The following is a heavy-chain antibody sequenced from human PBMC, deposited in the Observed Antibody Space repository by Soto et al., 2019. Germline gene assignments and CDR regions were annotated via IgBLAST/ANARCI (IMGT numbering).Heavy chain of an antibody. CDR1: GFTFSSFA. J-gene: IGHJ6*02. V-gene: IGHV3-23*01. D-gene: IGHD2-2*01. CDR2: IGESGTPT. Sequence: EVQLLESGGGLVQPGGSLRLSWAASGFTFSSFAMKWVRLGPGKGLEWVSLIGESGTPTYYADSVKGRFTISRDNSGNTLFLEMYSLRAEDTAVYYCARYIPGVRYYGMDVWGQGTTVTLSS. CDR3: ARYIPGVRYYGMDV.